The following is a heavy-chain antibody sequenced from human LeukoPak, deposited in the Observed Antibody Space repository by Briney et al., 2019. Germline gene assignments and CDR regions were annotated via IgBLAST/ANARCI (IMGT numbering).Heavy chain of an antibody. CDR3: ARMRTGLWGFQH. CDR2: INHRGST. D-gene: IGHD1-26*01. Sequence: SETLSLTCAVYGGSFSGYYWSWIRQPPGKGLEWIGEINHRGSTNYNPSLKSRLTISVDTSKNQFSLKLSSVTAADTALYYCARMRTGLWGFQHWGQGTLVTVSS. V-gene: IGHV4-34*01. CDR1: GGSFSGYY. J-gene: IGHJ1*01.